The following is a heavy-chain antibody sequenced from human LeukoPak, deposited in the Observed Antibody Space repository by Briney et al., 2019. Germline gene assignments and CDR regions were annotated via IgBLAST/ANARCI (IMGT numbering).Heavy chain of an antibody. CDR3: AKDLHGSYGDY. D-gene: IGHD1-26*01. V-gene: IGHV3-30*18. CDR1: GFTFSSYG. Sequence: GGSLRLSCAASGFTFSSYGMHWVRQAPGKGLEWVAVISYDGSNKYYADSVKGRFTISRDNSKNTLYLQMNSLRAEDTAVYYCAKDLHGSYGDYWGQGTLVTVSS. J-gene: IGHJ4*02. CDR2: ISYDGSNK.